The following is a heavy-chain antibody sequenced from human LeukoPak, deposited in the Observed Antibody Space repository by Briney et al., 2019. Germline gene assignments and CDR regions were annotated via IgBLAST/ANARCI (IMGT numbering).Heavy chain of an antibody. D-gene: IGHD4-17*01. Sequence: PGGSLRLSCAASGFTFSSYAMSWVRQAPGKGLEWVSAISGSGGSTYYADSVKGRFTISRDNAKNSLYLQMNSLRAEDTAVYYCARPPPPDYGDYGRSHWYFDLWGRGTLVTVSS. J-gene: IGHJ2*01. CDR3: ARPPPPDYGDYGRSHWYFDL. V-gene: IGHV3-23*01. CDR1: GFTFSSYA. CDR2: ISGSGGST.